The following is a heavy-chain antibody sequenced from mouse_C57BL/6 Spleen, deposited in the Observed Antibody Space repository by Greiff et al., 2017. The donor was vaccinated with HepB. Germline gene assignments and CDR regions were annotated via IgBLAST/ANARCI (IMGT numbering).Heavy chain of an antibody. Sequence: EVHLVESGGGLVKPGGSLKLSCAASGFTFSSYAMSWVRQTPEKRLEWVATISDGGSYTYYPDNVKGRFTISRDNAKNNLYLQMSHLKSEDTAMYYCARDYYGSTLDYWGQGTTLTVSS. D-gene: IGHD1-1*01. V-gene: IGHV5-4*01. J-gene: IGHJ2*01. CDR3: ARDYYGSTLDY. CDR1: GFTFSSYA. CDR2: ISDGGSYT.